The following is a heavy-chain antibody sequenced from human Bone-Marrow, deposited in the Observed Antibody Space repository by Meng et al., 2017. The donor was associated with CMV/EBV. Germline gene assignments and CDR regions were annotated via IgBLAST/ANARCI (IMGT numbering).Heavy chain of an antibody. Sequence: GGSLRLSCAASGFTFSSYSMNWVRQAPGKGLEWVSSISSSSSTIYYADSVKGRFTISRDNAKNSLYLQMNSLRAEDTAVYYCARGYYYDRSGYYYPVDYWGQGTLVTVSS. CDR1: GFTFSSYS. D-gene: IGHD3-22*01. CDR2: ISSSSSTI. V-gene: IGHV3-48*04. CDR3: ARGYYYDRSGYYYPVDY. J-gene: IGHJ4*02.